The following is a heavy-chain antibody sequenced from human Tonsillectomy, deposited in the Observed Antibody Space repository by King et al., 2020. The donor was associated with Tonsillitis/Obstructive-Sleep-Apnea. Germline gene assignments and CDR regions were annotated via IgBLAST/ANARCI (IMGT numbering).Heavy chain of an antibody. J-gene: IGHJ4*02. V-gene: IGHV4-59*01. CDR1: GGSISSYY. Sequence: VQLQESGPGLVKPSETLSLTCTVSGGSISSYYWSWIRQPPGKGLEGIGYIYYSGSTNYNPSLKSRVTISVDTSKNQFSLKLSSVTAADTAVYYCARDQGYSYGYDYWGQGTLVTVSS. CDR3: ARDQGYSYGYDY. D-gene: IGHD5-18*01. CDR2: IYYSGST.